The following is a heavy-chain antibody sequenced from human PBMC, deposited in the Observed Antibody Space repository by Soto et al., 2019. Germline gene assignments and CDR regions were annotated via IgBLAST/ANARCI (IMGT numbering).Heavy chain of an antibody. CDR3: ARGSGYCSGGSFYSLDY. J-gene: IGHJ4*02. D-gene: IGHD2-15*01. CDR1: GGSISSGGYY. Sequence: QVQLQESGPGLVKPSQTLSLTCTVSGGSISSGGYYWSWIRQHPGKGLEWIGDIYYSGSTYDNPYLKRRVTISVDTSKNQFSLKLSSVTAADTAVYYCARGSGYCSGGSFYSLDYWGQGTLVTVSS. V-gene: IGHV4-31*03. CDR2: IYYSGST.